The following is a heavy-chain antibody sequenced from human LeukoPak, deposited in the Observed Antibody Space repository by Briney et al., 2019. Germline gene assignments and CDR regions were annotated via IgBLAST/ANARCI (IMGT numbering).Heavy chain of an antibody. CDR3: ARDFSSSSYYFDY. CDR1: GFTFSSYL. CDR2: VNSDGSTT. V-gene: IGHV3-74*01. Sequence: PGGSLRLSCAASGFTFSSYLMHWVRQAPGKGLVWVSRVNSDGSTTTYADSVKGRFTISRDNAKNTLSLQMNSLRAEDTAVYYCARDFSSSSYYFDYWGQGTLVSVSS. D-gene: IGHD6-13*01. J-gene: IGHJ4*02.